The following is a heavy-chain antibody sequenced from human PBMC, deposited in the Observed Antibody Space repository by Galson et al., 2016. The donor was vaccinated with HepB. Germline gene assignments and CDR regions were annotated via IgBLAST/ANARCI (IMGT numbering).Heavy chain of an antibody. J-gene: IGHJ5*02. Sequence: SLRLSCAASGFTFSNYAMTWVRQAPGKGLEWVSAISGGGGSTYYADSVKGRFTISRDNSKNKLYMQVNSLRAEDTAVYYCAQGPGRAKIGYWFDPWGQGTMVTVSS. CDR1: GFTFSNYA. D-gene: IGHD6-13*01. V-gene: IGHV3-23*01. CDR2: ISGGGGST. CDR3: AQGPGRAKIGYWFDP.